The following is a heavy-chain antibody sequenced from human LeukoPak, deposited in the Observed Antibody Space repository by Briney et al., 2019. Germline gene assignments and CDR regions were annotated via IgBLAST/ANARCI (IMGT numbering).Heavy chain of an antibody. CDR2: IYSGGST. J-gene: IGHJ4*02. CDR1: GFTVSSNY. CDR3: ARVIGDSGSYYGLYYFDY. Sequence: GGSLRLSCAASGFTVSSNYMSWVRQAPGKGLEWVSVIYSGGSTYYANSVKGRFTISRDNSKNTLYLQMNSLRAEDTAVYYCARVIGDSGSYYGLYYFDYWGQGTLVAVSS. D-gene: IGHD1-26*01. V-gene: IGHV3-66*01.